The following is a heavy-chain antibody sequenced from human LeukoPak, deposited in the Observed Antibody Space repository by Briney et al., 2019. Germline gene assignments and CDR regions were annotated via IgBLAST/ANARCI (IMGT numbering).Heavy chain of an antibody. CDR3: ARGRGEWFSEAFDL. J-gene: IGHJ3*01. CDR2: ISSSGDYI. D-gene: IGHD2-8*01. V-gene: IGHV3-21*01. CDR1: GFTFSRYS. Sequence: GGSLRLSCAASGFTFSRYSMNWVRQAPGRGLEWVSSISSSGDYIYYGDSVKGRFTISKDNAKNSLYLQMNSLRADDTAVYYCARGRGEWFSEAFDLWGQGTMVTVSS.